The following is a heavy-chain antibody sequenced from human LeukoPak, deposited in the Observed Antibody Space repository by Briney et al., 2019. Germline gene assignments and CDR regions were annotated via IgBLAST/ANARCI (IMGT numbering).Heavy chain of an antibody. V-gene: IGHV3-53*01. J-gene: IGHJ3*02. CDR1: GFTVSSNY. CDR2: IYSDGST. Sequence: GGSLRLSCAASGFTVSSNYMSWVRQAPGKGLEWVSVIYSDGSTYYADSVKGRFTISRDNAKNSLYLQMNSLRAEDTAVYYCARDRIAGVDDAFDIWGQGTMVTVSS. D-gene: IGHD1-26*01. CDR3: ARDRIAGVDDAFDI.